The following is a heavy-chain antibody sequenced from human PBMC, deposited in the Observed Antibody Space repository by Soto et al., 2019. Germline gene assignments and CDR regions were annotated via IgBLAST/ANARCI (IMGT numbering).Heavy chain of an antibody. CDR1: GYTFTSYD. D-gene: IGHD6-13*01. J-gene: IGHJ5*02. CDR3: ARGPGSIPDSNGFDP. Sequence: VSVKVSCKASGYTFTSYDINWVRQATGQGLEWMGWMNPNSGNTGYAQKFQGRVTMTRNTSISTAYMELSSLRSEDTAVYYCARGPGSIPDSNGFDPWGQGTLVTVSS. CDR2: MNPNSGNT. V-gene: IGHV1-8*01.